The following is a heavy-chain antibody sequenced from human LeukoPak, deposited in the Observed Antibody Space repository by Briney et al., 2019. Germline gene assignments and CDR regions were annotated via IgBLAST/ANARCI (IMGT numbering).Heavy chain of an antibody. D-gene: IGHD6-19*01. V-gene: IGHV1-58*02. CDR3: ARDATDSSRWPGWDYYYYGMDV. Sequence: GASVKVSCKASGFTFTSSAMQWVRQARGQRLEWIGWIVVGSGNTNYAQKLQGRVTMTTDTSTSTAYMELRSLRSDDTAVYYCARDATDSSRWPGWDYYYYGMDVWGQGTTVTVSS. J-gene: IGHJ6*02. CDR1: GFTFTSSA. CDR2: IVVGSGNT.